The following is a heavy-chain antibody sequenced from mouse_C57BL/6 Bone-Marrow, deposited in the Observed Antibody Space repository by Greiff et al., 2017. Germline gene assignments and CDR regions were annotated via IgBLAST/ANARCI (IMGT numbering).Heavy chain of an antibody. D-gene: IGHD1-1*02. V-gene: IGHV1-7*01. Sequence: QVQLQQSGPELVKPGASVKISCKASGYTFTSYWMHWVKQRTGQSLEWIGYINPSCGSTNYNQKFKDKATLTADQSSSTAYLQLSSLTSEDSAVYYCAADYYCGRDAMDYWGQGTSVTVSS. CDR1: GYTFTSYW. CDR3: AADYYCGRDAMDY. J-gene: IGHJ4*01. CDR2: INPSCGST.